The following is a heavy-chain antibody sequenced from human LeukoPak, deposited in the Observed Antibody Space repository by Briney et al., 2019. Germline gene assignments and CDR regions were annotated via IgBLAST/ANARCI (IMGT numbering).Heavy chain of an antibody. V-gene: IGHV3-48*01. Sequence: GGSLRLSCAASGFTFSAYDMNWVRQAPGKGLEWVSCTSSSGNTIYYADSVKGRFTISRDNSKNTLYLQMNSLRAEDTAVYYCARDMGDTIFGVGFDYWGQGTLVTVSS. CDR3: ARDMGDTIFGVGFDY. J-gene: IGHJ4*02. D-gene: IGHD3-3*01. CDR1: GFTFSAYD. CDR2: TSSSGNTI.